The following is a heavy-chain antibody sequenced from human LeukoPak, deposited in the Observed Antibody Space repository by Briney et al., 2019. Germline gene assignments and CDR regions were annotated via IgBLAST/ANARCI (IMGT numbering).Heavy chain of an antibody. D-gene: IGHD2-15*01. CDR3: ARRWGYCSGGSCYPYYFDY. V-gene: IGHV4-61*08. Sequence: SETLSLTCTVSGGSISSGGYYWSWIRQHPGKGLEWIGYIYYSGSANYNPSFKSRVTISVDTSKNQFSLNLTSLTAADTAVYYCARRWGYCSGGSCYPYYFDYWGQGTLVTVSS. CDR2: IYYSGSA. CDR1: GGSISSGGYY. J-gene: IGHJ4*02.